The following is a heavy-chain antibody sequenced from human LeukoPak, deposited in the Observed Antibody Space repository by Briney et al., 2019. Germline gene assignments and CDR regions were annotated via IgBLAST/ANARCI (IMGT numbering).Heavy chain of an antibody. CDR3: ARDLVGATGWFDP. CDR2: VDRSGNDI. J-gene: IGHJ5*02. D-gene: IGHD1-26*01. Sequence: GGSLRLSCAASGFTFSTYAMNWVRQAPGKGLEWVSYVDRSGNDIYLADSVKGRFTISRDNAKSSVYLQMNSLRAEDTAVYYCARDLVGATGWFDPWGQGTLVTVSS. CDR1: GFTFSTYA. V-gene: IGHV3-21*01.